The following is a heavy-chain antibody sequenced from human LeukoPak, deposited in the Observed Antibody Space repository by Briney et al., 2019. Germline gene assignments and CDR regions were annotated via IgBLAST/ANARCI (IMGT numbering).Heavy chain of an antibody. Sequence: GRSLRLSCAASGFTFSSYGMHWVRQAPGKGLEWVAVISYDGSNKYYADSVKGRFTISRDNSKNTLYLQMNSLRAEDTAVYYCAKEMGVGGGFDKWGKGPLFTVSS. J-gene: IGHJ4*02. V-gene: IGHV3-30*18. CDR2: ISYDGSNK. CDR3: AKEMGVGGGFDK. D-gene: IGHD3-16*01. CDR1: GFTFSSYG.